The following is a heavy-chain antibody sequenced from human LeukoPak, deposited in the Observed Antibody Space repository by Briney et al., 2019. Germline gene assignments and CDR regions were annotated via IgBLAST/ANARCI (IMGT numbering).Heavy chain of an antibody. Sequence: GESLKISCAASGFSFNDAWMSWVRQAPGKGLEWVGRIKRKTDGGTTDYAAPVKGRFSISRDDSKTSLYLQMNNLQTEDTAVYYCTTDTRRVVVPKWGQGTLVTVSS. J-gene: IGHJ4*02. D-gene: IGHD2-15*01. CDR2: IKRKTDGGTT. CDR1: GFSFNDAW. CDR3: TTDTRRVVVPK. V-gene: IGHV3-15*01.